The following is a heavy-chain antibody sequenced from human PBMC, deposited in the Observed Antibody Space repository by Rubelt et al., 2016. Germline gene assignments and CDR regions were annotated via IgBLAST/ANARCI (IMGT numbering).Heavy chain of an antibody. D-gene: IGHD1-26*01. Sequence: KPGESLKISCKASRYNFSAYWIGWVRQMPGKGLEWMGVIYPRNSETRYSPSFQGQVTFSADKSISTAYLQWSSLKGSDTAMYYCASNRLGGTSGYGMDVWGQGTTVTVS. CDR3: ASNRLGGTSGYGMDV. J-gene: IGHJ6*02. CDR2: IYPRNSET. V-gene: IGHV5-51*01. CDR1: RYNFSAYW.